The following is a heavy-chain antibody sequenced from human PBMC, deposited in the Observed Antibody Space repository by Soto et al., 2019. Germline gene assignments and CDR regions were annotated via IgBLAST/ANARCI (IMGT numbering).Heavy chain of an antibody. D-gene: IGHD3-3*01. CDR2: IFHSGST. Sequence: PSETLSLTCDVSGDSISNNYWWTWVRQFPGEGLQWIGEIFHSGSTNYYPPLKNRVIISVDKSNNRFSLMLRSVTAADTAVYFCARGDFWSGSDYWGQGIQVTVPQ. CDR1: GDSISNNYW. CDR3: ARGDFWSGSDY. V-gene: IGHV4-4*02. J-gene: IGHJ4*02.